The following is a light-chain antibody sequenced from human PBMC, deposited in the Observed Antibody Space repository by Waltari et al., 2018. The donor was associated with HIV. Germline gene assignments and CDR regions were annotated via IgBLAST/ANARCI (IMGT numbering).Light chain of an antibody. V-gene: IGLV2-11*01. CDR2: DVN. CDR3: CSYAGSNTFYV. J-gene: IGLJ1*01. Sequence: QSALTQPRSVSGSPGQTVTISCRGTSRDIGGYNYVSWYQQHPAEAPRLMSYDVNKRPSGVPDRFSGSKSGNTASLTISGLQAEDEADYYCCSYAGSNTFYVFGTGTEVTVL. CDR1: SRDIGGYNY.